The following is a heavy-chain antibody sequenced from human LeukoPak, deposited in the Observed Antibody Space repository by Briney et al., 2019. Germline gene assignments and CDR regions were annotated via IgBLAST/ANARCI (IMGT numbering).Heavy chain of an antibody. V-gene: IGHV3-74*01. J-gene: IGHJ3*02. CDR3: ARDQGDAFDI. CDR1: GFTFSIYW. CDR2: MNSDGSSR. Sequence: PGGSLRLSCAAAGFTFSIYWMHWVRQAPGEGRVWVSRMNSDGSSRSYADSVKGRFTISRDTAKNSLYLEMNSLRAEDTAVYYCARDQGDAFDISGQGTMVTVSS.